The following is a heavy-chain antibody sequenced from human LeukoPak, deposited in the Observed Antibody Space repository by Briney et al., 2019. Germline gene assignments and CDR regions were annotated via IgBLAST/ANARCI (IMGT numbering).Heavy chain of an antibody. V-gene: IGHV1-2*02. Sequence: ASVKVSCQASGYTFTDYYIHWVRQAPGQGLEWMGWIKPNSGGTNYAQKLQGRVTMTRDTSISTPYMELSRLKSDDTAVYYCATHTYYDMWSGNHWGQGTLVTVSS. J-gene: IGHJ5*02. CDR3: ATHTYYDMWSGNH. CDR2: IKPNSGGT. D-gene: IGHD3-9*01. CDR1: GYTFTDYY.